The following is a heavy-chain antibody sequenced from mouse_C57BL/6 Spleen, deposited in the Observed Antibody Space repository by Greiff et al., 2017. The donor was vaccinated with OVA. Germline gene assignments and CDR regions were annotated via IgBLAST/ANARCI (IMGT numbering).Heavy chain of an antibody. D-gene: IGHD2-4*01. Sequence: QVQLKQSGAELVRPGASVTLSCKASGYTFTDYEMHWVKQTPVHGLEWIGAIDPETGGTAYNQKFKGKAILTADKSSSTAYMELRSLTSEDSAVYYCTRGQDLYDYDYWGQGTTLTVSS. CDR3: TRGQDLYDYDY. V-gene: IGHV1-15*01. J-gene: IGHJ2*01. CDR2: IDPETGGT. CDR1: GYTFTDYE.